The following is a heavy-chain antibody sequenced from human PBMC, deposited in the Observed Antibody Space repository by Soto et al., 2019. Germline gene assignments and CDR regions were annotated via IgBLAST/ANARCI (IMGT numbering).Heavy chain of an antibody. CDR1: GASVSSGNQY. D-gene: IGHD6-19*01. V-gene: IGHV4-61*01. Sequence: QVQMQESGPGLVKPSETLSLTCTVSGASVSSGNQYWSWIRQPPGKGLEWIGYIYHSGITNYNPSLKRRVTISADTSRHQFSMKLSSVTAADTAVYYCARGWDGKPWGQGTLVTVSS. CDR2: IYHSGIT. J-gene: IGHJ4*02. CDR3: ARGWDGKP.